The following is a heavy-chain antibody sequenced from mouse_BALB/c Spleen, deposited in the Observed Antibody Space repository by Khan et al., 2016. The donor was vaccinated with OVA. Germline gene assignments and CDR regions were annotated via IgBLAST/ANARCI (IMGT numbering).Heavy chain of an antibody. D-gene: IGHD2-10*01. V-gene: IGHV2-6-7*01. CDR2: IWGDGST. CDR3: ARAYDGNNRETMNY. Sequence: VKLVESGPGLVAPSQSLSITCTVSGFSLTGYGVNWVRQPPGKGLEWLGMIWGDGSTEYNSALKSRLNLSKDNSKSQVFLKMTSLQTDDTARYYCARAYDGNNRETMNYWGHGTSVTDSS. CDR1: GFSLTGYG. J-gene: IGHJ4*01.